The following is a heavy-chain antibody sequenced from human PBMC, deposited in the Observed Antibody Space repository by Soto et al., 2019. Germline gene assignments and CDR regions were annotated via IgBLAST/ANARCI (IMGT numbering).Heavy chain of an antibody. V-gene: IGHV4-59*08. CDR2: IYYSGNT. J-gene: IGHJ6*02. CDR3: ARVPKVYYYYGMDV. CDR1: GGSISSYY. Sequence: QVQLQESGPGLVKPSETLSLTCTVSGGSISSYYWSWIRQPPGKGLEWIGYIYYSGNTKYNPSLKSRVTISVDPSKNQFSLNLSSVTAADTAVYYCARVPKVYYYYGMDVWGQGTTVTVSS.